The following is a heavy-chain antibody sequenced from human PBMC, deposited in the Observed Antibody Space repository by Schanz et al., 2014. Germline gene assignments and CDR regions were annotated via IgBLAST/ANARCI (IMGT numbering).Heavy chain of an antibody. J-gene: IGHJ6*02. V-gene: IGHV3-23*05. CDR1: GFTFTNYA. CDR2: IYSSGST. D-gene: IGHD3-10*01. CDR3: ARAQGVIRLYYGVDV. Sequence: EVQLLESGGGLAQPGGSLRLSCAASGFTFTNYAMTWVRQAPGKGLEWVSTIYSSGSTYYADSVRGRFTISRDNSMNTVYLQMNSLRSDDAAVYYCARAQGVIRLYYGVDVWGQGTTVTVSS.